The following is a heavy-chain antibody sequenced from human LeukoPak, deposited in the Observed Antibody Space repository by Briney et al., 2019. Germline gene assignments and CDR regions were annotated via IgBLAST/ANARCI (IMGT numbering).Heavy chain of an antibody. CDR2: IRPDGDRT. Sequence: GGSLRHSCAASGFTFSTYAITWVRQGPGKGLEWVSAIRPDGDRTYYANSVRGRFTISRDNSKDTVYLQINGLRVEDTAVYYCAREQSGTRGGYTVDYWGQGTMVTVSS. J-gene: IGHJ4*02. D-gene: IGHD6-19*01. CDR3: AREQSGTRGGYTVDY. V-gene: IGHV3-23*01. CDR1: GFTFSTYA.